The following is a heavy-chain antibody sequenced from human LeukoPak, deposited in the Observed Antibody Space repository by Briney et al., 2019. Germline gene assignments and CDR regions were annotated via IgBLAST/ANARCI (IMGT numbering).Heavy chain of an antibody. Sequence: SVKVSCKASGGTFSSYAISWVRQAPGQGLEWMGGIIPIFGTANYAQKFQGRVTITADESTSTAYMELSSLRSEDTAVYYCARDSFGGSSGHYSGIPNYAFDIWGQGTMVTVSS. CDR1: GGTFSSYA. CDR2: IIPIFGTA. J-gene: IGHJ3*02. V-gene: IGHV1-69*13. D-gene: IGHD3-22*01. CDR3: ARDSFGGSSGHYSGIPNYAFDI.